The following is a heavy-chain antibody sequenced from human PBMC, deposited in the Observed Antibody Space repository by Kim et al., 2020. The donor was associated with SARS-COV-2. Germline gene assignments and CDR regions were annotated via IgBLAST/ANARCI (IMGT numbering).Heavy chain of an antibody. CDR2: ISYDGSNK. D-gene: IGHD3-22*01. Sequence: GGSLRLSCAASGFTFSSYAMHWVRQAPGKGLEWVAVISYDGSNKYYADSVKGRFTISRDNSKNTLYLQMNSLRAEDTAVYYCARVDDYYDSSGYSRAFDIWGQGTMVTVSS. V-gene: IGHV3-30-3*01. J-gene: IGHJ3*02. CDR3: ARVDDYYDSSGYSRAFDI. CDR1: GFTFSSYA.